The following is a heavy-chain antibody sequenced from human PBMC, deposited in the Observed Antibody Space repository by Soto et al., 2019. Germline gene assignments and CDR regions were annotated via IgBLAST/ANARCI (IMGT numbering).Heavy chain of an antibody. J-gene: IGHJ6*02. D-gene: IGHD3-3*01. Sequence: GGSLRLSCAASGFTFSSYEMNWVRQAPGKGLEWVSYISSSGSTIYYADSVKGRFTISRDNAKNSLYLQMNGLRAEDTAVYYCARAADFWSGYYPTQYYYGMDVWGQGTTVTVSS. CDR2: ISSSGSTI. CDR1: GFTFSSYE. V-gene: IGHV3-48*03. CDR3: ARAADFWSGYYPTQYYYGMDV.